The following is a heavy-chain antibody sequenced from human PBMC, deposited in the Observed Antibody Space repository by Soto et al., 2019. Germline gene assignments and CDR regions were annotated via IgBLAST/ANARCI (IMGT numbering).Heavy chain of an antibody. CDR2: IYYSGST. J-gene: IGHJ4*02. Sequence: PSETLSLTCTVSGGSISSNSYYWGWIRQPPGKGLEWIGSIYYSGSTYYNPSLKSRVTISVDTSKNQFSLKLSSVTAADTAVYYCARLVNIVATAVYCFDYWGQGTLVTVSS. CDR1: GGSISSNSYY. V-gene: IGHV4-39*01. D-gene: IGHD5-12*01. CDR3: ARLVNIVATAVYCFDY.